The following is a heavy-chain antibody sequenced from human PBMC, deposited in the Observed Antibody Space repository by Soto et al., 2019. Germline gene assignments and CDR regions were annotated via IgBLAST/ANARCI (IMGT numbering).Heavy chain of an antibody. V-gene: IGHV3-23*01. CDR3: AKAECTGNSCKVPAY. D-gene: IGHD2-8*02. CDR1: GFTFNSYT. J-gene: IGHJ4*01. Sequence: GGSLRLSCAASGFTFNSYTMAWVRQAPGKGLEWVSSISGSGGSPSYADSVQGRFTISRDNSRNTISLQMNSLRAEDTATYYFAKAECTGNSCKVPAYWANGSLVPAS. CDR2: ISGSGGSP.